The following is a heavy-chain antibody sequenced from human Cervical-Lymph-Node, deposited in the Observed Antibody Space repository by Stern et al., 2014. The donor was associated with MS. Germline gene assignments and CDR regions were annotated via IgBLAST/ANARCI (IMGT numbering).Heavy chain of an antibody. Sequence: QVQLQESGPGLVKPSQTLSLTCTVSGGSISSGSYYWSWIRQPAGKGLEWIGRIYTSGSTNYNPSLKSRVTLSVETSQHQVFLKLSSVTAADTAVYYCARDRRWLLDYWGQGTLVTVSS. CDR1: GGSISSGSYY. V-gene: IGHV4-61*02. CDR2: IYTSGST. CDR3: ARDRRWLLDY. J-gene: IGHJ4*02. D-gene: IGHD5-24*01.